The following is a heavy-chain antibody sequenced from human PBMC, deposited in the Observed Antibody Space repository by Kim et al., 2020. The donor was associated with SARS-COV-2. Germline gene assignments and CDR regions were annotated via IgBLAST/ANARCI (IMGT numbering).Heavy chain of an antibody. V-gene: IGHV4-39*01. CDR1: GGSISSSSYY. CDR2: IYYSGST. CDR3: ATSEYQWLTPFDY. D-gene: IGHD6-19*01. Sequence: SETLSLTCTVSGGSISSSSYYWGWIRQPPGKGLEWIGSIYYSGSTYYNPSLKSRVTISVDTSKNQFSLKLSSVTAADTAVYYCATSEYQWLTPFDYWGQGTLVTVSS. J-gene: IGHJ4*02.